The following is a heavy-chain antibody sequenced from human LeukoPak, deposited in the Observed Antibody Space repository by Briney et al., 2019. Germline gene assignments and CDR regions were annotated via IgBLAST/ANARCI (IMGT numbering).Heavy chain of an antibody. CDR2: IGVSGIHT. J-gene: IGHJ4*02. CDR3: ARDLSLLGLDD. V-gene: IGHV3-23*01. Sequence: GGSLRLSCAASGFTFDDYGMSWVRQAPGKGLEWVSAIGVSGIHTYFADSVRGRFSISRDDSRNTVYLQMNSLRAGDTALYFCARDLSLLGLDDWGQGTLVTVSS. CDR1: GFTFDDYG. D-gene: IGHD7-27*01.